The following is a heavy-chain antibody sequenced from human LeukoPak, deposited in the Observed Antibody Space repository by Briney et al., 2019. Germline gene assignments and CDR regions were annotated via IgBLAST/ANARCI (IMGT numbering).Heavy chain of an antibody. Sequence: SETLSLTCTVSGGSVSSGSYYWSWIRQPPGKGLEWIGYIYYSGSTNYNPSLKSRVTISVDTSKNQFSLKLSSVTAADTAVYYCAREVITGNFDYWGRGTLVTVSS. CDR2: IYYSGST. CDR3: AREVITGNFDY. V-gene: IGHV4-61*01. J-gene: IGHJ4*02. D-gene: IGHD1-20*01. CDR1: GGSVSSGSYY.